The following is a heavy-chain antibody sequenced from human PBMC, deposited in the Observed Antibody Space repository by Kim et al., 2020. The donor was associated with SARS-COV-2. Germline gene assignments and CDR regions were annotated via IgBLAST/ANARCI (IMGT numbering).Heavy chain of an antibody. J-gene: IGHJ5*02. D-gene: IGHD3-10*01. V-gene: IGHV4-39*01. Sequence: YSNPALKSRVTISGDTSKNQFSLKLSSVTAADTAVYYCARSVRIYNWFDPWGQGTLVTVSS. CDR3: ARSVRIYNWFDP.